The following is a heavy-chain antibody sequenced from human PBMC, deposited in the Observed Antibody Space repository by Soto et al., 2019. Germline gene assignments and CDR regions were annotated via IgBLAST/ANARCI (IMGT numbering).Heavy chain of an antibody. CDR2: IYHSGST. V-gene: IGHV4-4*02. CDR3: ARYSAASGTYYFDF. D-gene: IGHD6-13*01. J-gene: IGHJ4*01. Sequence: SETLSLTCAVSGDSISSYKWWSWVRQPPGKGLEWIGEIYHSGSTNYNPSLRSRVTMSLDKSKNQLSLILYSVTAADTGVYYCARYSAASGTYYFDFWGQGTLVTVSS. CDR1: GDSISSYKW.